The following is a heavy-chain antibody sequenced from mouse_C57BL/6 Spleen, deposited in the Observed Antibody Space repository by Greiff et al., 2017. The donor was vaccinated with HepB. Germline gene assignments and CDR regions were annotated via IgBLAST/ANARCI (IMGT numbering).Heavy chain of an antibody. Sequence: EVMLVESGGGLVQPGGSLSLSCAASGFTFTDYYMSWVRQPPGKALEWLGFIRNKANGYTTEYSASVKGRFTISRDNSQSILYLQMNALRAEDSATYYCARLSNYDGFAYWGQGTLVTVSA. J-gene: IGHJ3*01. D-gene: IGHD2-5*01. V-gene: IGHV7-3*01. CDR1: GFTFTDYY. CDR2: IRNKANGYTT. CDR3: ARLSNYDGFAY.